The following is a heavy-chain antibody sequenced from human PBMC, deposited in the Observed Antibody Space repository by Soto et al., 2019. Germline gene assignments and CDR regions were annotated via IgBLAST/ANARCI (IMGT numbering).Heavy chain of an antibody. CDR2: IWYDGSNK. J-gene: IGHJ3*02. Sequence: PGGSLRLSCAASGFTFSSYGMHWVRQAPGKGLEWVAVIWYDGSNKYYADSVKGRFTISRDNSKNTLYLQMNSLRAEDTAVYYCARDIGQYYDFLCGYDGEVNDAFDIWGQGTMVTVSS. D-gene: IGHD3-3*01. CDR3: ARDIGQYYDFLCGYDGEVNDAFDI. V-gene: IGHV3-33*01. CDR1: GFTFSSYG.